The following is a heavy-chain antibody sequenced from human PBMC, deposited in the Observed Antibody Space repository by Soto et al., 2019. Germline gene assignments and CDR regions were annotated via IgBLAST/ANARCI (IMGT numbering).Heavy chain of an antibody. CDR3: IQSRCGGDCLQSYAAYYYYGMDV. D-gene: IGHD2-21*02. CDR2: IYWDDDK. CDR1: GFSLSTSGVG. V-gene: IGHV2-5*02. Sequence: SGPTLVNPTQTLTLTCTFSGFSLSTSGVGVGWIRQPPGKALEWLALIYWDDDKRYSPSLRSRLTISKDTSKNQVVLTMTNMDPVDTATYYCIQSRCGGDCLQSYAAYYYYGMDVWGQGTTVTVSS. J-gene: IGHJ6*02.